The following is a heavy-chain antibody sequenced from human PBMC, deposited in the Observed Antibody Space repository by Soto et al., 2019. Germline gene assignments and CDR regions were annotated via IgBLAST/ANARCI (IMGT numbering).Heavy chain of an antibody. V-gene: IGHV1-69*01. CDR1: GGTFSSYA. D-gene: IGHD5-12*01. CDR3: ARGLYSAYDRPVINPYGMDV. Sequence: QVQLVQSGAEVKKPGSSVKVSCKASGGTFSSYAISWVRQAPGQGLEWMGGIIPIFGTANYAQKFQGRVTITADESTSTAYMALSSLRSEDTPVYYCARGLYSAYDRPVINPYGMDVWGQGTTVTVSS. CDR2: IIPIFGTA. J-gene: IGHJ6*02.